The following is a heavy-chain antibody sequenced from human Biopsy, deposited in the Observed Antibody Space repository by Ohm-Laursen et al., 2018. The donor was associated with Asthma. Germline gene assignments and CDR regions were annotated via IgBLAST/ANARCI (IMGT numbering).Heavy chain of an antibody. J-gene: IGHJ6*02. CDR3: ARLNCGSACDSGYDYYGMDV. V-gene: IGHV2-26*01. CDR2: IFPNDEK. D-gene: IGHD2-21*02. Sequence: TQTLTLTDAVSGFSLRDARVGVSWIRQPPGKALEWLAHIFPNDEKSYSTSLKSRLTISKDTSKRQVVLTMTNMDLVDTGTYFCARLNCGSACDSGYDYYGMDVWGPGTTVTVSS. CDR1: GFSLRDARVG.